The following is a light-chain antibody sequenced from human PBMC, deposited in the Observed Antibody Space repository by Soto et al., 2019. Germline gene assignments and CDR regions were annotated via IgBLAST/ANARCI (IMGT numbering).Light chain of an antibody. J-gene: IGKJ4*01. CDR3: QQLDIYPIT. CDR2: AAS. CDR1: QGISSY. V-gene: IGKV1-9*01. Sequence: DIQLTQSPSFLSASVGVRVTITCRASQGISSYLAWHQQKPGKAPKLLIYAASTLQSGVPSRFSGSGSGTEFTLTISSLHPEDFATYYCQQLDIYPITFGGGTKVDIK.